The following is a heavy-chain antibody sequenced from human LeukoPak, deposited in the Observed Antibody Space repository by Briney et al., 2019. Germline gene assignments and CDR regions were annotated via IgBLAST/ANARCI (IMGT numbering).Heavy chain of an antibody. CDR1: GFTFSSYA. Sequence: QPGRSLRLSCAASGFTFSSYAMHWVRQAPGKGLEWVAVISYDGSNKYYADSVKGRFTISRDNSKNTLYLQVNSLRAEDTAVYYCARDRLVQLLDNWFDPWGQGTLVTVSS. J-gene: IGHJ5*02. CDR2: ISYDGSNK. CDR3: ARDRLVQLLDNWFDP. V-gene: IGHV3-30*04. D-gene: IGHD2-2*01.